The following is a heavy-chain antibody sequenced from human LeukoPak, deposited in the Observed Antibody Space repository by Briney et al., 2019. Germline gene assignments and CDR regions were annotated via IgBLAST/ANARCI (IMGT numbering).Heavy chain of an antibody. CDR1: GGSISSSSHY. CDR3: AFGDRNFDWINDAFDI. D-gene: IGHD3-9*01. Sequence: PSETLSLTCTVSGGSISSSSHYWGWIRQPPGKGLEWIGSIYYSGSTYYNPSLKSRVTISVDTSKNQFSLKLSSVTAADTALYYCAFGDRNFDWINDAFDIWGQGTMVTVSS. V-gene: IGHV4-39*07. J-gene: IGHJ3*02. CDR2: IYYSGST.